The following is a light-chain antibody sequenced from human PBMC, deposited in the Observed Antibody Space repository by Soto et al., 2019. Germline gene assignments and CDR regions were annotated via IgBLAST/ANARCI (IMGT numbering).Light chain of an antibody. CDR3: AAWDDSLNGHVV. Sequence: QAVVTQPPSASGTPGQRVTISCSGSSSNIRSNTVNWYQQLPGTAPKLLMYSNNQRPSGVPDRFSGSKSGTSASLAISGLQSEDEADYYCAAWDDSLNGHVVFGGGTKVTVL. V-gene: IGLV1-44*01. CDR2: SNN. J-gene: IGLJ2*01. CDR1: SSNIRSNT.